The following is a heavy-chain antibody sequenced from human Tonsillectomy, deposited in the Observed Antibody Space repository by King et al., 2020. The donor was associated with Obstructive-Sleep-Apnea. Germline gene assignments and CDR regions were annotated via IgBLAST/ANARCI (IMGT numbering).Heavy chain of an antibody. J-gene: IGHJ3*02. D-gene: IGHD3-22*01. V-gene: IGHV1-18*01. CDR3: ARDYGSTMIVVVPTDAFDI. Sequence: EQLVQSGAEAKKPGASVKVSCKASGYTFTSYGISWVRQAPGQGLEWMGWISAYNGNTNYAQKLQGRVTMTTDTSKSTAYMELRSLRSDDTAVYYCARDYGSTMIVVVPTDAFDIWGQGTMVTVSS. CDR1: GYTFTSYG. CDR2: ISAYNGNT.